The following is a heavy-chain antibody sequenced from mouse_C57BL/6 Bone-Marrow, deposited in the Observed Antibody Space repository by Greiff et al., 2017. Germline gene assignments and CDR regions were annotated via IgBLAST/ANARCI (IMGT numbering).Heavy chain of an antibody. Sequence: VQLQQSGPGLVKPSQSLSLTCSVTGYSITSGYYWNWIRQFPGNKLEWMGYISYDGSNNYNPSLKNRISITRDTSKNQFFLKLNSVTTEDTATYCCASHYYGSSDWYFDVWGTGTTVTVAS. J-gene: IGHJ1*03. CDR3: ASHYYGSSDWYFDV. CDR2: ISYDGSN. V-gene: IGHV3-6*01. D-gene: IGHD1-1*01. CDR1: GYSITSGYY.